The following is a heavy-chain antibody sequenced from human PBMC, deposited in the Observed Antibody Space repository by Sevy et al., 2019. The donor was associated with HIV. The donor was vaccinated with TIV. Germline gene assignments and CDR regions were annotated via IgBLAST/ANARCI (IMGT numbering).Heavy chain of an antibody. V-gene: IGHV3-23*01. CDR2: LSFGCGKI. Sequence: GGSLRLSCAASGFDFSIYSMSWVRQAPGKGLEWVSTLSFGCGKINYADSVKGRFTISRDNSKSSVYLQMNNMRVEDTAVYYCAREGCTKPHDYWGQGTLVTVSS. J-gene: IGHJ4*02. D-gene: IGHD2-8*01. CDR1: GFDFSIYS. CDR3: AREGCTKPHDY.